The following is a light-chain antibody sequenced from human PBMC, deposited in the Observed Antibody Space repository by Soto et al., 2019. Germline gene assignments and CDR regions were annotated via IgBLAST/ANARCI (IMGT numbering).Light chain of an antibody. CDR2: GAS. CDR1: QSISIW. J-gene: IGKJ5*01. Sequence: IQMTQSPSTLSASVGDRVTITCRASQSISIWLAWYQQKPGKVPKRLIYGASSLQSGVPSRFSGTGSGTEFTLTISSLQPEDFATYYRLQHNSYPPTFGQGTRLEIK. CDR3: LQHNSYPPT. V-gene: IGKV1-5*01.